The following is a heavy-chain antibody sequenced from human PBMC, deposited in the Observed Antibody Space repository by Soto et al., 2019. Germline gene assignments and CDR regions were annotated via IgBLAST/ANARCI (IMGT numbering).Heavy chain of an antibody. CDR1: GFTFSSYG. D-gene: IGHD6-6*01. CDR3: ASIAARSGGFDY. V-gene: IGHV3-30*03. CDR2: ISYDGSNK. Sequence: GGSLRLSCAAPGFTFSSYGMHWVRQAPGKGLEWVAVISYDGSNKYYADSVKGRFTISRDNSKNTLYLQMNSLRAEDTAVYYCASIAARSGGFDYWGQGTLVTVSS. J-gene: IGHJ4*02.